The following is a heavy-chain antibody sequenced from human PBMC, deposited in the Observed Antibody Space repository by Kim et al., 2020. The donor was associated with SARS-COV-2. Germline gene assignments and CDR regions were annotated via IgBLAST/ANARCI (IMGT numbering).Heavy chain of an antibody. V-gene: IGHV3-30*15. Sequence: YVDSVKGRFTISRDNSKDTLYLQMSRLRAEDAAVYDCARDSYGMDVWGQGTTVTVSS. J-gene: IGHJ6*02. CDR3: ARDSYGMDV.